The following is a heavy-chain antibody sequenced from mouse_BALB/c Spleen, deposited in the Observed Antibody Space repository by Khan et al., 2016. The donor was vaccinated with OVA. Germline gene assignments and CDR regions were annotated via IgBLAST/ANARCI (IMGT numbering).Heavy chain of an antibody. CDR1: GYTFTDFT. CDR2: ISTYYGHA. CDR3: TRGGGGNRFAY. V-gene: IGHV1S137*01. Sequence: VQLQQSGAEVVRPGVSVKVSCKGSGYTFTDFTLHWVKQSHAMSLEWIGVISTYYGHATYNQKFKDKATMTVDKSSSTAYMELASLTSEDSAIFCCTRGGGGNRFAYWGQGTLVTVSA. J-gene: IGHJ3*01.